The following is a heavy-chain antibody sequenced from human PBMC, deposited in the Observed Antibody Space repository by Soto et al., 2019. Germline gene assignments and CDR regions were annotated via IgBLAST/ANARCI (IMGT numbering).Heavy chain of an antibody. J-gene: IGHJ4*02. D-gene: IGHD6-6*01. Sequence: ASVKVSCKTSGYTVTAYHMHCVRQAPGQGLEWMGIVNPSLGRANYAQKFQDRVAMTWDTSINTFYMELTSLRSDDTAVYYCARAPYSSTSFFFDFWGQGTLVTVSS. CDR3: ARAPYSSTSFFFDF. CDR1: GYTVTAYH. V-gene: IGHV1-46*01. CDR2: VNPSLGRA.